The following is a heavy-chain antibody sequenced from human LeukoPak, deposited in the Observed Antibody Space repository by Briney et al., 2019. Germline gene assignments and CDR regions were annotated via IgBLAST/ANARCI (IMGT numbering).Heavy chain of an antibody. CDR3: AGSVFWVGATLDV. D-gene: IGHD1-26*01. Sequence: SETLSLTCTVSGGSISSYYWSWIRQPPGKGLEWIGYIYYSGSTNYNPSLKSRVTISVDTSKNQFSLKLSSVAAADTAVYYCAGSVFWVGATLDVWGQGTTVTVSS. J-gene: IGHJ6*02. CDR2: IYYSGST. V-gene: IGHV4-59*01. CDR1: GGSISSYY.